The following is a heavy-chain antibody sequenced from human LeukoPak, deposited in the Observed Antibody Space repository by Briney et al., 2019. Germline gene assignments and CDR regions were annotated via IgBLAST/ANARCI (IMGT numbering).Heavy chain of an antibody. CDR2: ISSSGSTI. CDR1: GFTFSSYE. CDR3: ARGLVVVVTALDY. Sequence: GGSLRLSCAASGFTFSSYEMSWVRQAPGKGLEWVSYISSSGSTIYYADSVKGRFTISRDNAKNSLYLQMNSLRAEDTAVYYCARGLVVVVTALDYWGQGTLVTVSS. D-gene: IGHD2-21*02. J-gene: IGHJ4*02. V-gene: IGHV3-48*03.